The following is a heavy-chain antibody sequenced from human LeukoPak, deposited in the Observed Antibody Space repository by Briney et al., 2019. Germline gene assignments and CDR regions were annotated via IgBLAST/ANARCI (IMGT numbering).Heavy chain of an antibody. J-gene: IGHJ4*02. D-gene: IGHD5-12*01. CDR1: GGSISSSNW. Sequence: PSGTLSLTCAVSGGSISSSNWWSWVRQPPGKGLEWIGEIYHSGTTNYNPSLKSRVTISVEKSKNQFSLRLRSVTAADTAVYYCARVYRDYEYIDFWGQGTLVTVSS. CDR2: IYHSGTT. V-gene: IGHV4-4*02. CDR3: ARVYRDYEYIDF.